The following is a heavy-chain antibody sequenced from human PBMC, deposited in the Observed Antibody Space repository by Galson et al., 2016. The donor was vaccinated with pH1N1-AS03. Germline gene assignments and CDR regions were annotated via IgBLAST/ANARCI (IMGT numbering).Heavy chain of an antibody. CDR1: GFTFNRHA. J-gene: IGHJ4*02. Sequence: SLRLSCAASGFTFNRHAMHWVRQAPGKGLEWVAIMSYDGSTKYYTDSVRDRFTISRDNSKKTLYLHMSSQRAEDTAVYYCAKDLHFYDSYYLDYWGRGTLVIVSS. V-gene: IGHV3-30*18. CDR2: MSYDGSTK. CDR3: AKDLHFYDSYYLDY. D-gene: IGHD2/OR15-2a*01.